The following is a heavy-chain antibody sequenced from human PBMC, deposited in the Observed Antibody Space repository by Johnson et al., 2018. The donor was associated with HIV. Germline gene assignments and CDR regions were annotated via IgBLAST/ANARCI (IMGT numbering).Heavy chain of an antibody. D-gene: IGHD6-19*01. J-gene: IGHJ3*02. CDR1: GFTFSSYS. CDR3: ARVAMAVAYLENAFDI. V-gene: IGHV3-23*04. CDR2: ITGSGGST. Sequence: VQLVEYGGGVVQPGRPERFFCEASGFTFSSYSIQWVRQAPGKGLEWVSYITGSGGSTYYADSVKGRCTISRDNSKNTLYLQMNSLRVEDTAVYYCARVAMAVAYLENAFDIWGQGTMVTVSS.